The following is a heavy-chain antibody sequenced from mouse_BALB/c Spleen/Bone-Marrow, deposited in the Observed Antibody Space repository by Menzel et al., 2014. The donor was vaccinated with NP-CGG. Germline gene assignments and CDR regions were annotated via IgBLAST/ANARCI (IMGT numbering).Heavy chain of an antibody. D-gene: IGHD1-1*01. V-gene: IGHV14-3*02. Sequence: VQLKQSGAELVKPGASVKLTCTASGFNIKDTYMHWVKQRPEQGLEWIGRIDPANGNTKHYPKFQGKASITADTSTSTAFLQINSLTSEDTAIYYCASYYYGSYGFAYWGQGTLVTVSA. J-gene: IGHJ3*01. CDR1: GFNIKDTY. CDR2: IDPANGNT. CDR3: ASYYYGSYGFAY.